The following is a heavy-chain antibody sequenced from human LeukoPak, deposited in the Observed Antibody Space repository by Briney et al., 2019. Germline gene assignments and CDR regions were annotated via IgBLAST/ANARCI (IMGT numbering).Heavy chain of an antibody. Sequence: GASVKVSCQASGYTFTSYGISWVRQAPGQGLEWMGWISAYNGNTNYAQKLQGRITMNTDTSPSTAYMELRSLRSDDTAVYYCARVSLLGDKYGGPDYWGQGTLVTVSS. J-gene: IGHJ4*02. CDR2: ISAYNGNT. D-gene: IGHD2-21*01. CDR3: ARVSLLGDKYGGPDY. CDR1: GYTFTSYG. V-gene: IGHV1-18*01.